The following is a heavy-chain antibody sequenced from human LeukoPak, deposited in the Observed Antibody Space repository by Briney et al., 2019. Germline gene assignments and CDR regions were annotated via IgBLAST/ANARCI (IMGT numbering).Heavy chain of an antibody. CDR3: ARSSGWYSDDYFDY. CDR1: GYTCTGCY. Sequence: AVQVPCKVFGYTCTGCYRHWGRQGPGQGLEWKGWINPNSGGTNYAQKFQGWVTMTRDTSISTAYMELSRLRSDDTAVYYCARSSGWYSDDYFDYWGQGTLVTVSS. J-gene: IGHJ4*02. V-gene: IGHV1-2*04. CDR2: INPNSGGT. D-gene: IGHD6-19*01.